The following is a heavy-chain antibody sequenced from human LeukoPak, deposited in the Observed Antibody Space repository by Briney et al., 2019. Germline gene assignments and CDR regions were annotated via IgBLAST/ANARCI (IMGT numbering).Heavy chain of an antibody. CDR3: ASGSGSQYGGVDS. CDR1: GDSISSGDYY. Sequence: SESLSLTCTVSGDSISSGDYYWTWIRQPPGKGLEWIGYIYFTGTTYYNPSLKSRVTISVDTSKNQFSLNLSSVTAADTAVYYCASGSGSQYGGVDSRGQGTLVTVSS. CDR2: IYFTGTT. V-gene: IGHV4-30-4*01. D-gene: IGHD3-10*01. J-gene: IGHJ4*02.